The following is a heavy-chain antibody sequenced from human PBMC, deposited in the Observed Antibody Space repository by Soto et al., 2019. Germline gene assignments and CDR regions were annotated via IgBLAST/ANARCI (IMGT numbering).Heavy chain of an antibody. V-gene: IGHV1-18*01. CDR2: ISAYNDDR. Sequence: QVQLVQSGPEVKKPGASVKVSCKASGYSFSDYGVTWVRQSPGQGLQWMGWISAYNDDRNYAQNFQDRITMTTDTSTSTAYVELRSLRSDDTAVYFCGIARSAAMVTSDYWGQGTLVTVSS. D-gene: IGHD5-18*01. CDR1: GYSFSDYG. CDR3: GIARSAAMVTSDY. J-gene: IGHJ4*02.